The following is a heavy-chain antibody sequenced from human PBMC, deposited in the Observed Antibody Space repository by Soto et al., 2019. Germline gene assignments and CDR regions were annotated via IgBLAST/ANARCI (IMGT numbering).Heavy chain of an antibody. D-gene: IGHD2-8*02. J-gene: IGHJ4*02. Sequence: ASVKVSCKPSGYIFTGYRLHWVRQAPGQGLEWMGWINPDSGATNYAQNFQGRVTLTSDTSISTASMDLTSLTSDDTAVYYCARGDYGTGGYPFPYFDYWGQGTLVTVSS. V-gene: IGHV1-2*02. CDR2: INPDSGAT. CDR1: GYIFTGYR. CDR3: ARGDYGTGGYPFPYFDY.